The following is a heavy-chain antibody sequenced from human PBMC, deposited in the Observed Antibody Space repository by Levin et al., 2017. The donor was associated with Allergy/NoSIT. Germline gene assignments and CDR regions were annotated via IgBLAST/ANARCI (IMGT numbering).Heavy chain of an antibody. J-gene: IGHJ4*02. V-gene: IGHV1-46*01. CDR1: GYTFTSYY. CDR2: INPSGGST. CDR3: ARDDPPEGRSFDY. Sequence: GESLKISCKASGYTFTSYYMHWVRQAPGQGLEWMGIINPSGGSTSYAQKFQGRVTMTRDTSSSTVYMELSSLRSEDTAVYYCARDDPPEGRSFDYWGQGTLVTVSS.